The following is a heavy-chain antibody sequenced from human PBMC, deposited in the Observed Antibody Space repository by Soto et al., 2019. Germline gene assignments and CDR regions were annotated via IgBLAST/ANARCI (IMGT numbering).Heavy chain of an antibody. Sequence: PSETLSLTCAVYGGSFSGYYWSWIRQPPGKGLEWIGEINHSGSTNYNPSLKSRVTISVDTSKNQFSLKLSSVTAADTAVYYCARGRGGPTDSSGWYLFDYWGQGTLVTVSS. J-gene: IGHJ4*02. D-gene: IGHD6-19*01. CDR2: INHSGST. CDR3: ARGRGGPTDSSGWYLFDY. CDR1: GGSFSGYY. V-gene: IGHV4-34*01.